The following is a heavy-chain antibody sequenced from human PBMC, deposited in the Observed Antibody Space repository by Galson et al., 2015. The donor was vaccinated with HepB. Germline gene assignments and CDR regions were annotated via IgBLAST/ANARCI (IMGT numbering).Heavy chain of an antibody. V-gene: IGHV3-30*18. CDR2: ISYDGSNK. D-gene: IGHD2-2*01. CDR3: AKDHVWGALPAAKLYYYYGMDV. CDR1: GFTFSSYG. J-gene: IGHJ6*02. Sequence: SLRLSCAASGFTFSSYGMHWVRQAPGKGLEWVAVISYDGSNKYYADSVKGRFTISRDNSKNTLYLQMNSLRAEDTAVYYCAKDHVWGALPAAKLYYYYGMDVWGQGTTVTVSS.